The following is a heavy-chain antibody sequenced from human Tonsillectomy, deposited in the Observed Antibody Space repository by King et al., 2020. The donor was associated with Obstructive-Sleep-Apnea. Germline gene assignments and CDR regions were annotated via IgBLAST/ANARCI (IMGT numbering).Heavy chain of an antibody. CDR1: GGSISSSDYS. J-gene: IGHJ4*02. V-gene: IGHV4-30-2*01. CDR3: ARYGDYVFAY. Sequence: QLQESGSGLVKPSQTLSLTCAVSGGSISSSDYSWSWIRQPPGNGLEWIGYIYHSGSTYYNPSLKSRVTVSVDRSKNQFSLKLSSVTAADTAVYYCARYGDYVFAYWGQGTLVTVSS. D-gene: IGHD4-17*01. CDR2: IYHSGST.